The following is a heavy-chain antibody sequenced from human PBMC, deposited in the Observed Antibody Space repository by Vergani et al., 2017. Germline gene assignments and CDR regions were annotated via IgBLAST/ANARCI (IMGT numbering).Heavy chain of an antibody. D-gene: IGHD4-17*01. V-gene: IGHV4-38-2*02. Sequence: QVQLQESGPGLVKPSETLSLTCTVSGYSISSGYYWGWIRQPPGKGLEWIGSIYHSGSTYYNPSLKSRVTISVDTSKNQFSLKLSSVTAADTAVYHCARGGRLRGSVGNFDYWGQGTLVTVSA. CDR1: GYSISSGYY. CDR3: ARGGRLRGSVGNFDY. CDR2: IYHSGST. J-gene: IGHJ4*02.